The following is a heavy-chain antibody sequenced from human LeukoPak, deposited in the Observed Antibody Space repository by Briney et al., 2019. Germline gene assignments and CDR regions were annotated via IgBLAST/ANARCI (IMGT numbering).Heavy chain of an antibody. CDR3: ARDSSEFRSLIPH. CDR2: ITPMFGTA. J-gene: IGHJ1*01. CDR1: GGTFSSYA. V-gene: IGHV1-69*13. D-gene: IGHD2-21*01. Sequence: SVKVSCKASGGTFSSYAISWVRQAPGQGLEWMGGITPMFGTAKYAQKFQGRVTITADESTSTAYMELSSLRSEDTAVYYCARDSSEFRSLIPHWGQGTLVTVSS.